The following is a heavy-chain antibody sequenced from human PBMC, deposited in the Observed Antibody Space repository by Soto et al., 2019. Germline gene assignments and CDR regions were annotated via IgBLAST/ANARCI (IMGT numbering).Heavy chain of an antibody. Sequence: PSETLSLTCTVSGGSISSGDYYWSWIRQPPGKGLEWIGYIYHSGSTDYNPSLKGRVTISLDTSKNQFSLKLTSVTAADTAVYYCARLPSSGINPPFEYWGQGMLVTVSS. J-gene: IGHJ4*02. CDR1: GGSISSGDYY. CDR2: IYHSGST. V-gene: IGHV4-30-4*01. CDR3: ARLPSSGINPPFEY. D-gene: IGHD3-22*01.